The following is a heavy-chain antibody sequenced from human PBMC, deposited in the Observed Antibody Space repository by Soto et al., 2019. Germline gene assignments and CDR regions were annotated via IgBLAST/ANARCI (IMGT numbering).Heavy chain of an antibody. Sequence: SETLYLTCTVSGGSISSYYWSWIRQPPGKGLEWIGYIYYSGSTKYNPSLKSRVTMSVDTSKNQFSLNLSSVTAADTAVYYCARAPYYDFWSGYSDNCFDPWGQGTLVTVSS. J-gene: IGHJ5*02. D-gene: IGHD3-3*01. CDR1: GGSISSYY. V-gene: IGHV4-59*01. CDR3: ARAPYYDFWSGYSDNCFDP. CDR2: IYYSGST.